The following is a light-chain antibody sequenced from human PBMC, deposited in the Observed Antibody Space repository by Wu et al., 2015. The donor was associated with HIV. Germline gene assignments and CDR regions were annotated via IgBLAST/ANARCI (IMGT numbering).Light chain of an antibody. CDR2: AAS. CDR3: QQYNNWPRT. V-gene: IGKV3-15*01. CDR1: QSVSVN. Sequence: EIVMTQSPATLSVSPGDRATLSCRASQSVSVNLAWYHQRPGQAPRVLIYAASARATGVPARISGSGSGTEFTLTITSLQSEDLGIYYCQQYNNWPRTFGPRD. J-gene: IGKJ1*01.